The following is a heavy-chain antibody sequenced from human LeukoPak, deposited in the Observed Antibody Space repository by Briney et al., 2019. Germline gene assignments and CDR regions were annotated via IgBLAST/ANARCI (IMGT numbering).Heavy chain of an antibody. CDR1: GFTFSDHY. CDR2: TRNKANSYTT. D-gene: IGHD5-18*01. J-gene: IGHJ4*02. V-gene: IGHV3-72*01. Sequence: GGSLRLSCAASGFTFSDHYMGWVRQAPGKGLEWVGRTRNKANSYTTEYAASVKGRFTISRDDSKNSLYLQMNSLKTEDTAVYYCARVNTAMTFDYWGQGTLVTVSS. CDR3: ARVNTAMTFDY.